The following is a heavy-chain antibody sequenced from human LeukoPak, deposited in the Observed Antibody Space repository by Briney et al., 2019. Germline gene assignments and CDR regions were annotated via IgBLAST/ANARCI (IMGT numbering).Heavy chain of an antibody. J-gene: IGHJ4*02. D-gene: IGHD6-19*01. CDR2: IDYSGGSS. CDR1: GFTLSSYE. Sequence: GGSLRLSCTVSGFTLSSYEMSWIRQAPGKGLEWVSSIDYSGGSSYYADSVKGRFTISREDSKNTLYLQLNSLRAEDTALYYCATNSGWYGASWGQGTLVTVSS. CDR3: ATNSGWYGAS. V-gene: IGHV3-23*01.